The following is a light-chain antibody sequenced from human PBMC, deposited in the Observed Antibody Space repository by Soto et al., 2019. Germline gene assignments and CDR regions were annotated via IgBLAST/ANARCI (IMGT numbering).Light chain of an antibody. Sequence: LTQPPSVSESPGKTVTISCTRSSGSIASNYVQWYQQRPGSAPTTVIYEDNQRPSGVPYRFSGSIDSSSNSASLTSSGLKTEDEADYYCQSYDSSNQVFGGGTKVTVL. CDR2: EDN. CDR3: QSYDSSNQV. V-gene: IGLV6-57*03. CDR1: SGSIASNY. J-gene: IGLJ3*02.